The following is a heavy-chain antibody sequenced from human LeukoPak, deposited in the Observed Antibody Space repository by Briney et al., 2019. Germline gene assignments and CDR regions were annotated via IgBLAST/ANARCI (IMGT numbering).Heavy chain of an antibody. J-gene: IGHJ4*02. CDR3: ARGAPFDY. CDR2: IYSGGTT. V-gene: IGHV3-53*01. CDR1: GFTVNSNY. Sequence: GVSVTLSCAACGFTVNSNYMMWLRRAPGKGMEWVSVIYSGGTTYYADSVKGRFTISRDNSKNTLYLLMNSLRAEDTPVYYCARGAPFDYWGQGTLVTVSS.